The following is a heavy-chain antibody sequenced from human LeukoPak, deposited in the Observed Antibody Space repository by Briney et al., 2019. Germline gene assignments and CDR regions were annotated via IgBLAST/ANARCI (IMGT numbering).Heavy chain of an antibody. D-gene: IGHD6-6*01. J-gene: IGHJ1*01. CDR1: GYTFTIYY. CDR2: INPSGGST. V-gene: IGHV1-46*01. Sequence: ASVKVSCKASGYTFTIYYMHWVRQAPGQGLEWMGIINPSGGSTSYAQKFQGRVTMTRDTSTSTVYMELNSLRSEDTAVYYCARGRSIAARPGYFQHWGQGTLVTVSS. CDR3: ARGRSIAARPGYFQH.